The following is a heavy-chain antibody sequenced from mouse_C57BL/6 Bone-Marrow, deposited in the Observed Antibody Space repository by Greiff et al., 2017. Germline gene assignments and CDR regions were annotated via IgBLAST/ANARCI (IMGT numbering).Heavy chain of an antibody. Sequence: EVQGVESGGGLVQPGGSLKLSCAASGFTFSDYYMYWVRQTPEKRLEWVAYISNGGGSTYYPDTVKGRFTISRDNAKNTLYLQMGRLKSEDTAMYYCARHVNWFAYWGQGTLVTVSA. CDR2: ISNGGGST. J-gene: IGHJ3*01. CDR3: ARHVNWFAY. V-gene: IGHV5-12*01. CDR1: GFTFSDYY.